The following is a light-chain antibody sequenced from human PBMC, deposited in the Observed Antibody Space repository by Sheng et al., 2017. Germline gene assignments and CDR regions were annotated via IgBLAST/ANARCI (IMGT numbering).Light chain of an antibody. Sequence: ETVLTQSPAALSLSPGERATLSCRASQSVSSSYLAWYQQKPGQAPRLLIYGASSRATGIPDRFSGSGSGTDFTLTISRLEPEDFAVYYCQQYGSSLYTFGQGTKVEIK. CDR2: GAS. V-gene: IGKV3-20*01. J-gene: IGKJ2*01. CDR1: QSVSSSY. CDR3: QQYGSSLYT.